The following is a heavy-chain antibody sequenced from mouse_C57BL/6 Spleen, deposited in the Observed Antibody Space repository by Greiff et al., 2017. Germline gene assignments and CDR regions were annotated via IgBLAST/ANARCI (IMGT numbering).Heavy chain of an antibody. CDR1: GFTFSDYG. CDR2: ISSGSSTI. D-gene: IGHD3-2*02. Sequence: DVKLVESGGGLVKPGGSLKLSCAASGFTFSDYGMHWVRQAPEKGLEWVAYISSGSSTIYYADTVKGRFTISRDNAKNTLFLQMTSLRSEDTAMYYCARETAQAWFAYWGQGTLVTVSA. J-gene: IGHJ3*01. V-gene: IGHV5-17*01. CDR3: ARETAQAWFAY.